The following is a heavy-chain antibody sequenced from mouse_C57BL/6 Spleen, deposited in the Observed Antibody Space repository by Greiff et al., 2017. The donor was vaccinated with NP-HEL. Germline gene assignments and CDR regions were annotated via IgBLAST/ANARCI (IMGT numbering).Heavy chain of an antibody. CDR1: GYTFTSYW. CDR3: ARDCLYYAMDY. CDR2: IDPSDSET. J-gene: IGHJ4*01. V-gene: IGHV1-52*01. Sequence: QVQLQQPGAELVRPGSSVKLSCKASGYTFTSYWMHWVKQRPIQGLEWIGNIDPSDSETHYNQKFKDKATLTVDKSSSTAYMQLSSLTSEDAAVYYCARDCLYYAMDYWGQGTSVTVSS.